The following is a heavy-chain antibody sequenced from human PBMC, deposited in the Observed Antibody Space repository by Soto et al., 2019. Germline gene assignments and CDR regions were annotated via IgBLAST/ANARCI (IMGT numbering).Heavy chain of an antibody. CDR1: GGSIISGGYY. Sequence: SETLSLTCTVSGGSIISGGYYWSWIRQHPGKGLEWIGYIYNSGNTYYNPSLKSRVTISVDTSTNQFSLKLSSVTAADTAMYSCARVGISSSDAFDIWGHGTMVTVSS. CDR2: IYNSGNT. CDR3: ARVGISSSDAFDI. J-gene: IGHJ3*02. D-gene: IGHD6-6*01. V-gene: IGHV4-31*03.